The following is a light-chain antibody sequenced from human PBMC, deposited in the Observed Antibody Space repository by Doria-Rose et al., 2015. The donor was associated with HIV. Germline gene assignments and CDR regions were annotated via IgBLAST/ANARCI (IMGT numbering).Light chain of an antibody. CDR1: QGISNY. Sequence: SLSASVGDRVTITCRASQGISNYLAWYQQKPGKVPKLLIYGASTLQSGVPSRFSGSGSGTDFTLTISSLQPEDVATYYCQKYNSAPVPFGPGTKVDIK. J-gene: IGKJ3*01. CDR2: GAS. V-gene: IGKV1-27*01. CDR3: QKYNSAPVP.